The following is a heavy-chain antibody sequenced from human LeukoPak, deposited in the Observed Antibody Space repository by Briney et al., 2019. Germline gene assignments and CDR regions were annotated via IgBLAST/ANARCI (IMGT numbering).Heavy chain of an antibody. D-gene: IGHD4-17*01. CDR1: GFTFSSYS. J-gene: IGHJ4*02. V-gene: IGHV3-21*01. Sequence: GGSLRLSCAASGFTFSSYSMNWVRQAPGKGLEWVSSISSSSSYIYYADSVKGRFTISRDNAKNSLYLQMNSLRAEDTAVYYCYTSPMNGDGYYFDYWGQGTLVTVSS. CDR3: YTSPMNGDGYYFDY. CDR2: ISSSSSYI.